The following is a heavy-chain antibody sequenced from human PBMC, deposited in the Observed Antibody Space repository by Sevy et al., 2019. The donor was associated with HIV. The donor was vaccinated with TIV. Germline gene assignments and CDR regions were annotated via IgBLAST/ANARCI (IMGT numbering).Heavy chain of an antibody. J-gene: IGHJ4*02. CDR2: ISTYNGNT. D-gene: IGHD6-6*01. Sequence: ASVKVSCKGSGYTFTSYGISWVRQAPGEGLEWMGWISTYNGNTNYAQMLQGRVTMTTDTSTSTAYMELRSLRSDDTAVYYCARRYSSSTGKTFDYWGQGTLVTVSS. V-gene: IGHV1-18*01. CDR1: GYTFTSYG. CDR3: ARRYSSSTGKTFDY.